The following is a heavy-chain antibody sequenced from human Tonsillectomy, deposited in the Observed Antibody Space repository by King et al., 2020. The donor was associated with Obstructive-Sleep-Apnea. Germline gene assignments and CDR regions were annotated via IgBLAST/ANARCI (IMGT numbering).Heavy chain of an antibody. V-gene: IGHV3-23*04. Sequence: VQLVESGGGLVQPGGSLRLSCAASGFTFSSYAMSWVRQAPGKGLEWVSAISGSGGSTYYADSAKGRFTISRDNSKNTLYLQMNSLRAEDTAVYYCAKVASGYYYDSSGYPILYYFDYWGQGTLVTVSS. CDR2: ISGSGGST. J-gene: IGHJ4*02. CDR1: GFTFSSYA. D-gene: IGHD3-22*01. CDR3: AKVASGYYYDSSGYPILYYFDY.